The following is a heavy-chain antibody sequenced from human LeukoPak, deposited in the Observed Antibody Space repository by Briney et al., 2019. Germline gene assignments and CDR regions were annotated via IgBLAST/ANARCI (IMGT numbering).Heavy chain of an antibody. Sequence: GESLKISCKGSGYSFTSYWIGWVRQMPGKGLEWMGIIYPGDSDTRYSPSFQGQVTISADKSISTAYLQWSSLKASDTAMYYCARHKTYGSGSYYNYYYYMDVWGKGTTVTISS. V-gene: IGHV5-51*01. J-gene: IGHJ6*03. D-gene: IGHD3-10*01. CDR1: GYSFTSYW. CDR2: IYPGDSDT. CDR3: ARHKTYGSGSYYNYYYYMDV.